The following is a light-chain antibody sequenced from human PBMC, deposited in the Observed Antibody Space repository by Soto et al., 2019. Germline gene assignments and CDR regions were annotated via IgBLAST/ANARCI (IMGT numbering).Light chain of an antibody. Sequence: QSALTQPASVSGSPGQSITISCTGTSSDVGGYNDVSWYQQHPGKAPKLMIYDVSNRPSGVSNRFSGSKSCNTASLTISGLQAEYEADYYCSSYTSSSTLYVFGTGTKVTVL. J-gene: IGLJ1*01. V-gene: IGLV2-14*01. CDR1: SSDVGGYND. CDR3: SSYTSSSTLYV. CDR2: DVS.